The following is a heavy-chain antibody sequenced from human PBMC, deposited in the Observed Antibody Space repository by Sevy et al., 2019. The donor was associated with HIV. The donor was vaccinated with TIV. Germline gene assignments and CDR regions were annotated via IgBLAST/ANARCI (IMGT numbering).Heavy chain of an antibody. CDR2: ISYDGSNK. D-gene: IGHD3-3*01. J-gene: IGHJ6*02. CDR3: AREFSITIFGVVISDYYYGMDV. V-gene: IGHV3-30*04. CDR1: GFTFSSYA. Sequence: GGSLRLSCAASGFTFSSYAMHWVRQAPGKGLEWVADISYDGSNKYYADSVKGRFTISRDNSKNTLYLQMNSLRAEDTAVYYCAREFSITIFGVVISDYYYGMDVWGQGTTVTVSS.